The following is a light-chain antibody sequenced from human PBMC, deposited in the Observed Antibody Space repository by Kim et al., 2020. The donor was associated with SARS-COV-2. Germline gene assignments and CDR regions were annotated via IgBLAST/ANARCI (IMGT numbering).Light chain of an antibody. Sequence: ASVGDRVTITWRASQGISSYLAWFQQKPGKVPKRLIYAASSLQSGVPSRFSGSGSGTEFTLTINSLQPEDFATYFGLQHYNYPWTFGQGTKVDIK. CDR2: AAS. CDR3: LQHYNYPWT. V-gene: IGKV1-17*03. CDR1: QGISSY. J-gene: IGKJ1*01.